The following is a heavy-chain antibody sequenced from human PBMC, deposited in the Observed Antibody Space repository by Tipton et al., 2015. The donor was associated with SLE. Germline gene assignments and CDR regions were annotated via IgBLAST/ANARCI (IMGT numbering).Heavy chain of an antibody. Sequence: SLRLSCAASGFTLRSYAMSWVRQAPGKGLEWVSVIYSGGSGTYYADSVMGRFTISRDNSKNTLYLQMNSLRAEDTAVYYCAITVGNFDYWGQGTLVTVSA. V-gene: IGHV3-23*03. CDR3: AITVGNFDY. D-gene: IGHD7-27*01. CDR2: IYSGGSGT. J-gene: IGHJ4*02. CDR1: GFTLRSYA.